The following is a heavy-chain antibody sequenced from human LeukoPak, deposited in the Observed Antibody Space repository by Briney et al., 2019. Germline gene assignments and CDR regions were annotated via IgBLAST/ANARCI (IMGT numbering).Heavy chain of an antibody. Sequence: GGSLRLSCAASGFTFSSYAMSWVRQAPGKGLVWVSRINSDGSSTSYADSVKGRFTISRDNARNTLYLQMNSLRAEDTAVYYCARDRRVVTALDAFDIWGQGTMVTVSS. CDR1: GFTFSSYA. CDR3: ARDRRVVTALDAFDI. D-gene: IGHD2-21*02. J-gene: IGHJ3*02. CDR2: INSDGSST. V-gene: IGHV3-74*01.